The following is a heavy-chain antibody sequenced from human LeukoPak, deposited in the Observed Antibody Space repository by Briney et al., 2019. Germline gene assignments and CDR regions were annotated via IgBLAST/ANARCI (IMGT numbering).Heavy chain of an antibody. Sequence: GGSLRLSCAASGFTFSSYWMSWVRQAPGEGLEWVAKINQDGTEKAYVDSVRGRFTISRDNAKNSLFLQMNSLRAEDTAVYYCARASYYDSSGPFDYWGQGTLVTVSS. CDR2: INQDGTEK. CDR1: GFTFSSYW. J-gene: IGHJ4*02. V-gene: IGHV3-7*03. D-gene: IGHD3-22*01. CDR3: ARASYYDSSGPFDY.